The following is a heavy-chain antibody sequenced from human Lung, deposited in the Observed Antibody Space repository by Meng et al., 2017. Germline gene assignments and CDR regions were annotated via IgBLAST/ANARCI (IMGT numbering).Heavy chain of an antibody. CDR1: GGSISSSNYY. V-gene: IGHV4-30-4*01. J-gene: IGHJ2*01. CDR2: IYNSGST. Sequence: QVRRPESGPGLVKPSPTRSLTCTVSGGSISSSNYYWSWIRQPPGKGLEWSGHIYNSGSTYYNPSLKSRITISVDTSKNQFSLKLSSVTAADTAVYYCARGQKGYFDLWGRGTLVTVSS. CDR3: ARGQKGYFDL.